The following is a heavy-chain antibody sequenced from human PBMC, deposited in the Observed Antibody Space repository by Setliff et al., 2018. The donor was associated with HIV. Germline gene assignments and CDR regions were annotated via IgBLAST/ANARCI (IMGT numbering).Heavy chain of an antibody. V-gene: IGHV4-39*07. CDR2: IYYSGST. Sequence: SETLSLTCTVSGGSFSSSSYYWGWIRQPPGKGLEWIGNIYYSGSTYYNPSLRSRVTISKDTSKNQFSLHLTSVTAADTAVYYCARDTYDSRGYFFGYWGQGTLVTVPQ. J-gene: IGHJ4*02. CDR1: GGSFSSSSYY. D-gene: IGHD3-22*01. CDR3: ARDTYDSRGYFFGY.